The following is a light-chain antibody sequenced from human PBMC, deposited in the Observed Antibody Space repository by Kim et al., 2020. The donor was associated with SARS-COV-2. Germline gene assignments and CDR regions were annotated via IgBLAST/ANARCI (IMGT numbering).Light chain of an antibody. V-gene: IGLV3-1*01. CDR3: QAWDSSTVV. CDR1: KLGDKY. J-gene: IGLJ2*01. CDR2: QDS. Sequence: VSPGQTASITCSGDKLGDKYACWYQQKPGQSSVLVIYQDSKRPSGIPERFSGSNSGNTATLTISGTQAMDEADYYCQAWDSSTVVFGGGTQLTVL.